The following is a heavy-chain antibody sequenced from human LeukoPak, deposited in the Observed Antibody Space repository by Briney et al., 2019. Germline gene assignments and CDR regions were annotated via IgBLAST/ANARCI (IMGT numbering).Heavy chain of an antibody. CDR2: IYYSGST. V-gene: IGHV4-30-4*08. CDR1: GFTFSSYEMN. D-gene: IGHD2-2*01. Sequence: LRLSCAASGFTFSSYEMNWVRQPPGKGLEWIGYIYYSGSTYYNPSLKSRVTISVDTSKNQFSLKLSSVTAADTAVYYCARGIVVVPAAGSDAFDIWGQGTMVTVSS. CDR3: ARGIVVVPAAGSDAFDI. J-gene: IGHJ3*02.